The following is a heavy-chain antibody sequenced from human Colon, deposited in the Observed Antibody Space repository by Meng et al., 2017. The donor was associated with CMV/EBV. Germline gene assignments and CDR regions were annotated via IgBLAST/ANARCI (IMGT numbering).Heavy chain of an antibody. J-gene: IGHJ3*02. CDR3: ARGMGVFRFPGDGIDI. V-gene: IGHV3-7*01. Sequence: GESLKISCAASGFTFSNYWMTWLRQAPGRGLELVAHIKEDGSEKYFVGSVKGRFTISRDNAKNSLYLQMDSLGAEDTAVYYCARGMGVFRFPGDGIDIWGQGTTVTVSS. CDR2: IKEDGSEK. CDR1: GFTFSNYW. D-gene: IGHD3-3*01.